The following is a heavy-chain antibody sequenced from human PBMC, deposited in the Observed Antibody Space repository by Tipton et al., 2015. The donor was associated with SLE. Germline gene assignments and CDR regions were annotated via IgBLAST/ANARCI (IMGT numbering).Heavy chain of an antibody. CDR2: ISSEGRSQ. Sequence: SLRLSCVASGFTFGSSPLHWVRQAPGKGLEWVALISSEGRSQYFADSVKGRFTISRDNSKNTLYLQMNSLRAEDTAVYYCVPMSGVIGGGGFDYWGQGTLVTVSS. V-gene: IGHV3-30*04. D-gene: IGHD2-15*01. CDR1: GFTFGSSP. J-gene: IGHJ4*02. CDR3: VPMSGVIGGGGFDY.